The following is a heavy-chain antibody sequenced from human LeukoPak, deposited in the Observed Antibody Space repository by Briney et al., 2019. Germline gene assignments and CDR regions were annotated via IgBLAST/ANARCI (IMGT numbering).Heavy chain of an antibody. V-gene: IGHV3-30*04. J-gene: IGHJ4*02. CDR3: ARDAHRQMATINVYGELDV. Sequence: GGSLRLSCAASGFTFSGYAMHWVRQAPGKGLEWVAVISYDGTNKYYADSVKGRFTISRDNSNNTLYMQMNSLRAEDTAVYYCARDAHRQMATINVYGELDVWGQGTLVTVSS. CDR1: GFTFSGYA. CDR2: ISYDGTNK. D-gene: IGHD5-24*01.